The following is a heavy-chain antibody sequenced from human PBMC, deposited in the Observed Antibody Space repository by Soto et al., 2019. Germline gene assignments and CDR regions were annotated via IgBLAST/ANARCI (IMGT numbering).Heavy chain of an antibody. J-gene: IGHJ4*02. Sequence: QVQLVQSGAEEKKPGASLKVSCKASGYTFTGYAMHGLRQAPGQRLEWMGWFNAGNGNTKYSQKFQGRVTITRDTSASAAYMELSSLSSEDTAVYYCARAVAVPADFDYWGQGNLVTVSS. CDR3: ARAVAVPADFDY. CDR1: GYTFTGYA. CDR2: FNAGNGNT. D-gene: IGHD6-19*01. V-gene: IGHV1-3*05.